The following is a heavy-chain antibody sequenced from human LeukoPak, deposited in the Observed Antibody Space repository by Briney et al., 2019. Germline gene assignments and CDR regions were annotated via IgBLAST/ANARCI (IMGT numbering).Heavy chain of an antibody. D-gene: IGHD3-9*01. V-gene: IGHV3-48*04. J-gene: IGHJ4*02. CDR1: GFTFSSYS. Sequence: GGSLRLSCAASGFTFSSYSMNWVRQAPGKGLEWVSYISSSSSTIYYADSVKGRFTISRDNAKNSLYLQMNSLRAEDTAVYYCAGVYYDILTGYPDRFDYWGQGTLVTVSS. CDR2: ISSSSSTI. CDR3: AGVYYDILTGYPDRFDY.